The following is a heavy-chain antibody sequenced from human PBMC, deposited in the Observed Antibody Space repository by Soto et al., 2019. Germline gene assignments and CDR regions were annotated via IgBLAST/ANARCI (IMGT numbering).Heavy chain of an antibody. CDR3: ARVIWSGHLTSDL. J-gene: IGHJ5*02. CDR1: GFTFSSNS. CDR2: ISSSSSTI. V-gene: IGHV3-48*02. Sequence: EVQVVESGGGLVQPGGSLRLSCAASGFTFSSNSMNWVRHAPGKGLEWISYISSSSSTIYADSVKGRFTISRDTAKNSLYLQMNSLRDEDTAVYYCARVIWSGHLTSDLWGQGTLVTVSS. D-gene: IGHD3-3*01.